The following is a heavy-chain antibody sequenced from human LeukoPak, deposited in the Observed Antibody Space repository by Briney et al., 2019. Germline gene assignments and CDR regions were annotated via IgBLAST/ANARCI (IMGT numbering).Heavy chain of an antibody. CDR3: GKANCSSTSCDVDY. Sequence: PGGSLRLSCAASGFIFDDYSMQWVRQAPGKGLEWVSGISSNSGAIGYADSVKGRFTISRDNAKNSLYLQMNSLRAEDMALYYCGKANCSSTSCDVDYWGQGTLVTVSS. CDR2: ISSNSGAI. CDR1: GFIFDDYS. V-gene: IGHV3-9*03. D-gene: IGHD2-2*01. J-gene: IGHJ4*02.